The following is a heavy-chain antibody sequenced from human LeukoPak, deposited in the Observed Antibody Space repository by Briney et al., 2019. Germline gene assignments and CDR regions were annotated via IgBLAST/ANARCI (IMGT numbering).Heavy chain of an antibody. CDR3: ARVVREQWLAPRGYYYYYYMDV. D-gene: IGHD6-19*01. J-gene: IGHJ6*03. V-gene: IGHV1-2*02. CDR1: GYTFTGYY. CDR2: INPNSGGT. Sequence: ASVKVSCKASGYTFTGYYMHWVRQAPGQGLEWMGWINPNSGGTNYAQKFQGRVTMTRDTSISTAYMELSRLRSDDTAVYYCARVVREQWLAPRGYYYYYYMDVWGKGTTVTVSS.